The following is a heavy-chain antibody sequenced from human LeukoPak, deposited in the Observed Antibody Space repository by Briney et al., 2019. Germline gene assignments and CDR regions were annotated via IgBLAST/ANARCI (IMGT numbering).Heavy chain of an antibody. CDR3: ARDVPGSIGTTARFDP. CDR1: GYTFTSYG. Sequence: GASVKVSCKASGYTFTSYGISWVRQAPGQGLEWMGWISTYNGNTNYAQKFHGRVTMTTDTSTRTAYMELRSLRSDDTAVYYCARDVPGSIGTTARFDPWGQGTLVTVSS. J-gene: IGHJ5*02. D-gene: IGHD1-1*01. CDR2: ISTYNGNT. V-gene: IGHV1-18*01.